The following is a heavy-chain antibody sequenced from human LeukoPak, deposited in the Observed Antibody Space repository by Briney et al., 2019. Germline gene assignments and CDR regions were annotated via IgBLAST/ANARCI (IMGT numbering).Heavy chain of an antibody. CDR3: ASKTTVPRGAFDI. V-gene: IGHV3-53*04. Sequence: GGSLRLSCAASGFTFSSYSMNWVRQAPGKGLEWVSVIYSGGSTYYADSVKGRFTISRHNSKNTLYLQMNSLRAEDTAVYYCASKTTVPRGAFDIWGQGTMVTVSS. CDR2: IYSGGST. D-gene: IGHD4-17*01. J-gene: IGHJ3*02. CDR1: GFTFSSYS.